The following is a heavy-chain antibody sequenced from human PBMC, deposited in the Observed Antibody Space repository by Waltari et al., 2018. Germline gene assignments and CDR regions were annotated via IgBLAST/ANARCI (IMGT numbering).Heavy chain of an antibody. CDR2: IYSGGST. CDR1: GFTVSSNS. Sequence: EVQLVESGGGLIQPGGSLRLSCAAPGFTVSSNSMRWVRQAPGKGLEWVSVIYSGGSTYYADSVKGRFTISRDNSKNTLYLQMNSLRAEDTAVYYCAREFRGTAAAGYFDYWGQGTLVTVSS. J-gene: IGHJ4*02. V-gene: IGHV3-53*01. CDR3: AREFRGTAAAGYFDY. D-gene: IGHD6-13*01.